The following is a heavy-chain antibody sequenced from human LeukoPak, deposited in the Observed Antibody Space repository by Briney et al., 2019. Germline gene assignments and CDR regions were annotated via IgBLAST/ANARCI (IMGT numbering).Heavy chain of an antibody. V-gene: IGHV4-59*01. D-gene: IGHD5-18*01. CDR1: AVSISSYY. CDR2: IYYSGST. CDR3: ARGSGYSYGYDAFDI. J-gene: IGHJ3*02. Sequence: PSETLSLTCTVSAVSISSYYWSWIRQPPGKGLEWIGYIYYSGSTNYNPSLKSQVTISVDTSKNQFSLKLSSVTAADTAVYYCARGSGYSYGYDAFDIWGQGTMVTVSP.